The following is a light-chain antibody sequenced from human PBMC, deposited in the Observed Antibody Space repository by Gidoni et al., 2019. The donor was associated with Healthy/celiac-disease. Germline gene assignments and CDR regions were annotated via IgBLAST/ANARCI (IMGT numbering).Light chain of an antibody. J-gene: IGKJ3*01. CDR3: QQRSNWTPIFT. V-gene: IGKV3-11*01. CDR1: QSVSSY. CDR2: DAS. Sequence: EIVFTQPPATLSLSPGERATLSCRASQSVSSYLAWYQQKPGQAPRLLIYDASNRATGTPARFSGSGSGTDFTLTISSLEPEDFAVYYCQQRSNWTPIFTFGPGTKVDIK.